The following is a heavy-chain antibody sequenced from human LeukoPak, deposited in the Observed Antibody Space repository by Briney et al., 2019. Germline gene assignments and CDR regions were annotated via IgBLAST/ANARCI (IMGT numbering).Heavy chain of an antibody. J-gene: IGHJ5*02. CDR1: GFTFSSYS. V-gene: IGHV3-21*01. CDR2: ISSSSSYI. Sequence: PGGSLRLSCAASGFTFSSYSMNWVRQAPGKGLEWVSSISSSSSYIYYADSVKGRFTISRDNAKNSLYLQMNSLRAEDTAVYYCARDGSGWYPRDWFDPWGQGTLVTVSS. CDR3: ARDGSGWYPRDWFDP. D-gene: IGHD6-19*01.